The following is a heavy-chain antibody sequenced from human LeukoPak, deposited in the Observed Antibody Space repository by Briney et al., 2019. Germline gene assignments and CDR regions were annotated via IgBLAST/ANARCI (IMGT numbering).Heavy chain of an antibody. V-gene: IGHV3-30*18. D-gene: IGHD3-10*01. Sequence: GGSLGLSCAASGFTFSSYGMHWVRQAPGKGLEWVADISYDGSNKYYADSVKGRFTISRDNSKNTLYLQMNSLRAEDTAVYYCAKDFGDYYYYYGMDVWGQGTTVTVSS. CDR3: AKDFGDYYYYYGMDV. CDR2: ISYDGSNK. J-gene: IGHJ6*02. CDR1: GFTFSSYG.